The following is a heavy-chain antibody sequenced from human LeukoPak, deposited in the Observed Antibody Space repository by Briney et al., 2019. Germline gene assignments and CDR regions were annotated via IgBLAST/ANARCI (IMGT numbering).Heavy chain of an antibody. V-gene: IGHV4-39*01. D-gene: IGHD5-12*01. J-gene: IGHJ4*02. CDR1: GGSISSSSYY. CDR2: IYYSGST. Sequence: PSETLSLTCTVSGGSISSSSYYWGWIRQPPGKGLEWIGGIYYSGSTYYNPSLKSRVTISVDTSKNQFSLKLSSVTAADTAVYYCARYKVAYFDYWGQGTLVTVSS. CDR3: ARYKVAYFDY.